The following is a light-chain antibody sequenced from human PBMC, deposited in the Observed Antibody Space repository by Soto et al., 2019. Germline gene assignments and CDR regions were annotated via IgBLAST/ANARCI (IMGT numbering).Light chain of an antibody. CDR2: GTS. J-gene: IGKJ2*01. CDR1: HSVSSND. V-gene: IGKV3-20*01. CDR3: QQYGSPPRYT. Sequence: EDVLTQSPGTLSLSPGERATFSCRASHSVSSNDLAWYQQKPGQAPRLLIYGTSNRATGIPDRFSGSGSGTDFTLTITRLGPEDFAVYYCQQYGSPPRYTFGQGTKLEIK.